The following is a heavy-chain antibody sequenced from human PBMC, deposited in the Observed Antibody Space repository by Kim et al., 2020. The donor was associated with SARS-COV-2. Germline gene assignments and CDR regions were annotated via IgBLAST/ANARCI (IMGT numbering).Heavy chain of an antibody. CDR2: ISSSSTYT. CDR3: ARDTTTSAADNCYYYGMYV. D-gene: IGHD2-2*01. J-gene: IGHJ6*02. V-gene: IGHV3-11*06. Sequence: GGSLRLSCAASGFTFSDYFMSWIRQAPGKGLEWVSYISSSSTYTNYADSVKGRFTISRDNAKNSLYLQMNSLRAEDTAVYYCARDTTTSAADNCYYYGMYVWGQGTTVTVSS. CDR1: GFTFSDYF.